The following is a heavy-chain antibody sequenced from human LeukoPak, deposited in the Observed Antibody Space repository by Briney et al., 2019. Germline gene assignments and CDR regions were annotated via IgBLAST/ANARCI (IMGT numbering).Heavy chain of an antibody. J-gene: IGHJ4*02. V-gene: IGHV3-48*01. CDR1: GFTFSSYN. D-gene: IGHD1-26*01. CDR3: ATESGTYSGTCFDY. Sequence: GGSLRLSCAASGFTFSSYNMNWVRQAPGKGLEWVSYISSSSNTIYYADSVKGRFTISRDNAKNSLYLQMNSLRAEDTAVYFCATESGTYSGTCFDYWGQGTLVTVSS. CDR2: ISSSSNTI.